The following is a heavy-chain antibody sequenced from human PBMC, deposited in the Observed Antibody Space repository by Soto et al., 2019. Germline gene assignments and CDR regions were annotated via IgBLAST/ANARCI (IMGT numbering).Heavy chain of an antibody. Sequence: SVKVSCKASGFTFTSSAVHWVRQARGQRLEWIGWIVVGSGNTNYAQKFQERVTITRDMSTSTAYMELSSLRSEDTAVYYCAASLQYTRNWNYGYWGQGTLVTVSS. CDR3: AASLQYTRNWNYGY. J-gene: IGHJ4*02. CDR2: IVVGSGNT. CDR1: GFTFTSSA. V-gene: IGHV1-58*01. D-gene: IGHD1-7*01.